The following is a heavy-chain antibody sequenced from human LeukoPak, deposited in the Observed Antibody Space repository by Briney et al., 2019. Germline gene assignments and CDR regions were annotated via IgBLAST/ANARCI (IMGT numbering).Heavy chain of an antibody. D-gene: IGHD1-26*01. J-gene: IGHJ4*02. CDR2: ISGSGGST. Sequence: PGGSLRLSCAASGFTFSYYAMSWVRQAPGTGLEWVSAISGSGGSTYYADSVKGRFTISRDNSKNTLYLQMNSLRAEDTAVYYCAKDVIVGATNTLDYWGQGTLVTVSS. CDR3: AKDVIVGATNTLDY. V-gene: IGHV3-23*01. CDR1: GFTFSYYA.